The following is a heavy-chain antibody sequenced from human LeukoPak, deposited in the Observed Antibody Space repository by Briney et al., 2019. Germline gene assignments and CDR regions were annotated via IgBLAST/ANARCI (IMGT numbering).Heavy chain of an antibody. CDR1: GLTFDEYA. V-gene: IGHV3-43D*03. D-gene: IGHD3-3*01. CDR3: ARDPRYYDFWSGYLKLDY. J-gene: IGHJ4*02. Sequence: GGSLRLSCAASGLTFDEYAMHWVRQAPGKGLAGVSLISWDGGCTYYADSVKGRFTISRDNSKNSLYLQMNSLRAEDTAVYYCARDPRYYDFWSGYLKLDYWGQGTLVTVSS. CDR2: ISWDGGCT.